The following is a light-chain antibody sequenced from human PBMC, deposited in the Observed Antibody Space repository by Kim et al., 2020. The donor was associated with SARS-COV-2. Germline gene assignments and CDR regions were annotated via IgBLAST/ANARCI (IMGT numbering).Light chain of an antibody. Sequence: SYELTQPPSVSVSPGQTARITCSGDALPNEYPYWYWYQQKPGQAPVLVMYKDNERPTGIPERFSGSRSGTTVTLTISGVQAEDEADYYCQSADSSNTYQVFGGGTQLTVL. CDR2: KDN. V-gene: IGLV3-25*03. CDR1: ALPNEY. J-gene: IGLJ3*02. CDR3: QSADSSNTYQV.